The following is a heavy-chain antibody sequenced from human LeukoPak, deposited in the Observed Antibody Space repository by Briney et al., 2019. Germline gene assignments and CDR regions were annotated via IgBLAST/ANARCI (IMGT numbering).Heavy chain of an antibody. V-gene: IGHV5-51*01. CDR1: GYIFSTNW. Sequence: GESLKVSCKGSGYIFSTNWIGWVRQMHGKGLEWMGIIYPGDSDTRYSPSFQGQVTISADKSVSTAYLQWTSLKASDTAIYYCTRSTTVTSRWFDPWGPGTLVTVSS. J-gene: IGHJ5*02. CDR3: TRSTTVTSRWFDP. CDR2: IYPGDSDT. D-gene: IGHD4-17*01.